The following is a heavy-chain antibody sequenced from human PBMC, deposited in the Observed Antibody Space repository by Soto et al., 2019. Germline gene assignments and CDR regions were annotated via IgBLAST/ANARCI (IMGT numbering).Heavy chain of an antibody. CDR3: ARDGADSSSWYSSGMDV. J-gene: IGHJ6*02. V-gene: IGHV1-2*04. CDR1: GYTFTGYY. CDR2: INPNSGGT. D-gene: IGHD6-13*01. Sequence: QVQLVQSGAEVKKPGASVKVSCKASGYTFTGYYMHWVRQAPGQGLEWLGWINPNSGGTNYAQKFQGWVTMTRDTSISTAYMALSRLRSDDTAVYYCARDGADSSSWYSSGMDVWGQGTTVTVSS.